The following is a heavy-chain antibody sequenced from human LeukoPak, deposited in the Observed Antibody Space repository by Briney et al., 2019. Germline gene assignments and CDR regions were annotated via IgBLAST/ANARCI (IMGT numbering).Heavy chain of an antibody. CDR2: IYYTGST. CDR1: GGSISSYY. D-gene: IGHD6-13*01. V-gene: IGHV4-59*01. CDR3: ARVDSSNWYDSRGYFDY. Sequence: SETLSLTCTVSGGSISSYYWSWIRQPPGKGLEWIGYIYYTGSTNYNPSLKSRVTMSVDTSKNQFSLKLSSVTAADTAVYYCARVDSSNWYDSRGYFDYWGQGTLVTVSS. J-gene: IGHJ4*02.